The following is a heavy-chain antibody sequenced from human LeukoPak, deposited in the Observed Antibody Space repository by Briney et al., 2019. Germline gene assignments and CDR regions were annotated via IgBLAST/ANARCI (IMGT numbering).Heavy chain of an antibody. J-gene: IGHJ4*02. V-gene: IGHV3-21*01. CDR2: ISSSSNYI. Sequence: GGSLRLSCVASGLTFGSYNMNWVRQAPGKGLEWVSFISSSSNYIYYADSVKGRFTISRDNAKNSLLLQMNSLRAEDTAVYYCARGTPTTRDFDYWGQGTLVTVSS. D-gene: IGHD4-11*01. CDR3: ARGTPTTRDFDY. CDR1: GLTFGSYN.